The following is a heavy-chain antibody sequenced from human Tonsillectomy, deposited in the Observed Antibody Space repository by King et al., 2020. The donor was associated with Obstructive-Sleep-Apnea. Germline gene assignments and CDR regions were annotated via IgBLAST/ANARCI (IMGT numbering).Heavy chain of an antibody. V-gene: IGHV4-59*08. CDR3: ARHGPYDYGDN. J-gene: IGHJ4*02. CDR2: IYYSGST. CDR1: GVSISSYY. Sequence: QLQESGPGLVKPSETLSLTCTVSGVSISSYYWSWIRQPPGKGLEWIGYIYYSGSTNYNPSLNSRVTISVDTSKNQFSLKLTSVTAADTAVYYCARHGPYDYGDNWGQGTLVTVSS. D-gene: IGHD3-16*01.